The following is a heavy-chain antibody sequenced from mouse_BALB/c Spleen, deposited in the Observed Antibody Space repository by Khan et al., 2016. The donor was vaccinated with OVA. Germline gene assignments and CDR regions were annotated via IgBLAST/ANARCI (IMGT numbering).Heavy chain of an antibody. J-gene: IGHJ4*01. Sequence: EVQLQESGPGLVKPSQSLSLTCTVNGYSITSNYAWNWIRQFPGNKLEWMGYISYSGSTNYNPSLKSRLSITQDTSKNQFFLRLHSVTNEDSATYYCARGNYYGYALDYWGQGTSVTVSS. CDR3: ARGNYYGYALDY. CDR2: ISYSGST. D-gene: IGHD1-1*01. V-gene: IGHV3-2*02. CDR1: GYSITSNYA.